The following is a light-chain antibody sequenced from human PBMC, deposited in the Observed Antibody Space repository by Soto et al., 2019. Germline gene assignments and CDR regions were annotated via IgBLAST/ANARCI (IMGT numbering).Light chain of an antibody. V-gene: IGKV3-20*01. CDR3: QQYGSSPRT. Sequence: EIVLTQSPGTLSLSPGERATLSCSASQSVSSSYLAWYQQKPGQAPRLLIYGASSRATGIPDRFSGSGSGTDFTLTIIRLDPEDFAVYYCQQYGSSPRTFGQGTKVDIK. CDR1: QSVSSSY. J-gene: IGKJ1*01. CDR2: GAS.